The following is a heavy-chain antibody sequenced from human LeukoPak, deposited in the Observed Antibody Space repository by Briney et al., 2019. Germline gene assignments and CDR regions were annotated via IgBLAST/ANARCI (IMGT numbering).Heavy chain of an antibody. Sequence: GGSLRLSCAASGFAFSSDAMSWVRQAPGKGLEWVSLIRGDNSIIEYADSVKGRFTISRDNAKKSLFLQMNRLRADDTAVYYCARDHDSLGYWGQGTLVTVSS. V-gene: IGHV3-23*01. J-gene: IGHJ4*02. CDR1: GFAFSSDA. D-gene: IGHD2-15*01. CDR2: IRGDNSII. CDR3: ARDHDSLGY.